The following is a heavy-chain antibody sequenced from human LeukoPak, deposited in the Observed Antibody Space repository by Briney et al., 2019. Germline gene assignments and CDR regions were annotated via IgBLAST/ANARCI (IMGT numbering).Heavy chain of an antibody. CDR2: ISPSGSTI. V-gene: IGHV3-48*02. J-gene: IGHJ4*02. Sequence: GGSLRLSCAASGFSFSDYSMNWVRQAPGKGLEWLSYISPSGSTIYYADSVRGRFTISRDNPKNSLYLQMNSLRDEDTAVYYCVRDHRWGFDNWGQGTLVTVSS. D-gene: IGHD7-27*01. CDR1: GFSFSDYS. CDR3: VRDHRWGFDN.